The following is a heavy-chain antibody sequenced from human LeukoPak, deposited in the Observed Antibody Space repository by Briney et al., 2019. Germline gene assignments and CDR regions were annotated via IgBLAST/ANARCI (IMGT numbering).Heavy chain of an antibody. V-gene: IGHV4-39*01. D-gene: IGHD6-19*01. Sequence: PSETLSLTCTVSGSSISSSSYYWGWIRQPPGKGLEWIGSIYYSGSTYYNPSLKSRVTISVDTSKNQFSLKLSSVTAADTAVYYCASRVKVAGINYFDYWGQGTLVTVS. CDR2: IYYSGST. CDR1: GSSISSSSYY. CDR3: ASRVKVAGINYFDY. J-gene: IGHJ4*02.